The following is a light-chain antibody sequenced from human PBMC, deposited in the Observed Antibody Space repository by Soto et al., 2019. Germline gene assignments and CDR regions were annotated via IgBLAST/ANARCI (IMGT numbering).Light chain of an antibody. CDR2: DAS. J-gene: IGKJ1*01. Sequence: EIVLTQSPATLSLSPGERATLSCRASQSVTSYLAWYQQKPGQAPRLLIYDASNRATGIPARFSGSGSGTDFTLTISSLEPEDFAVYYCQQRSNWPVTVGQGPKVEIK. CDR3: QQRSNWPVT. V-gene: IGKV3-11*01. CDR1: QSVTSY.